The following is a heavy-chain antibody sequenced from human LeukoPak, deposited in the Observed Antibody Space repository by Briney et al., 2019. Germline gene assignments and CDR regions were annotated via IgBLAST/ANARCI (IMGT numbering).Heavy chain of an antibody. CDR1: GFTFTSSA. D-gene: IGHD3-9*01. CDR3: AANRRVDILTGYYRPYWFDP. V-gene: IGHV1-58*01. CDR2: IVVGSGNT. J-gene: IGHJ5*02. Sequence: TSVTVSCKASGFTFTSSAVQWVRQARGQRLEGIGWIVVGSGNTNYAQKFQEGGTITRDMSPSTAYIELSSLRSEDTAVYYCAANRRVDILTGYYRPYWFDPWGQGTLVTVSS.